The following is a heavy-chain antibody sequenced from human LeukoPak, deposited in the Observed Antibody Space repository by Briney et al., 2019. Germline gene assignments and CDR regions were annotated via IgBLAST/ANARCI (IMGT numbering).Heavy chain of an antibody. CDR2: INHSGST. CDR3: ARVSRYSSSWYFWFDP. CDR1: GGSISGYY. V-gene: IGHV4-34*01. Sequence: SETLSLTCTVSGGSISGYYWSWIRQPPGKGLEWIGEINHSGSTNYNPSLKSRVTISVDTSKNQFSLKLSSVTAADTAVYYCARVSRYSSSWYFWFDPWGQGTLVTVSS. J-gene: IGHJ5*02. D-gene: IGHD6-13*01.